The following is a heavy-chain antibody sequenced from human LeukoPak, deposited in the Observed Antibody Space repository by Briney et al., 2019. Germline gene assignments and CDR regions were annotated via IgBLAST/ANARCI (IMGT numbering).Heavy chain of an antibody. CDR1: GGSISSSSYY. V-gene: IGHV4-39*01. CDR2: IYYSGST. D-gene: IGHD3-10*01. J-gene: IGHJ4*02. CDR3: ARYYGSGTLADY. Sequence: PSETLSLTRTVAGGSISSSSYYWGWIRQPPGKGLEWIGSIYYSGSTYYNPSLKSRVTISVDTSKNQFSLKLSSVTAADTAVYYCARYYGSGTLADYWGQGTLVTVSS.